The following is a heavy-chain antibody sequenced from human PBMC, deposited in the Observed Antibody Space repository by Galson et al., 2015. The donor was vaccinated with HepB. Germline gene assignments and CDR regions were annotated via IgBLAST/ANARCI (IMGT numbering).Heavy chain of an antibody. CDR1: GYTFTSYA. V-gene: IGHV1-3*01. D-gene: IGHD6-13*01. CDR3: ARSGGIAAAGLDY. Sequence: SVKVSCKASGYTFTSYAMHWVRQAPGQRLEWMGWINAGNGNTKYSQKFQGRVTITRDTSASTAYMELSSLRSEDTAVYYCARSGGIAAAGLDYWGQGTLVTVSS. J-gene: IGHJ4*02. CDR2: INAGNGNT.